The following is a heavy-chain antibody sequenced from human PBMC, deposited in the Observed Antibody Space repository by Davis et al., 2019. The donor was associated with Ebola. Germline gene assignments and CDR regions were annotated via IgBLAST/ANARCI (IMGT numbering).Heavy chain of an antibody. Sequence: ASVKVSCKASGYTFTSYGISWVRQAPGQGLEWMGWISAYNGNTNYAQKLQGRVTMTTDTSTSTAYMELRSLRSDDTAVYYCAREGGYSYGYATFPPYYFDYWGQGTLVTVSS. D-gene: IGHD5-18*01. J-gene: IGHJ4*02. CDR2: ISAYNGNT. CDR3: AREGGYSYGYATFPPYYFDY. CDR1: GYTFTSYG. V-gene: IGHV1-18*01.